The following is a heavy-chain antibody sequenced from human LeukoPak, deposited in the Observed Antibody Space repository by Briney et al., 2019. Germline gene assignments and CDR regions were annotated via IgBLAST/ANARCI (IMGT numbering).Heavy chain of an antibody. CDR2: ISWNSDNI. J-gene: IGHJ4*02. CDR3: ASGYYDGSGSIDY. V-gene: IGHV3-9*01. CDR1: GFTFDGYA. Sequence: PGRSLRLSCAASGFTFDGYAMHWVRQAPGTGLEWVSGISWNSDNIGYADSVKGRFTISRDNAKNSLFLQVNSLRAEDTAVYYCASGYYDGSGSIDYWGQGTLVTVSS. D-gene: IGHD3-22*01.